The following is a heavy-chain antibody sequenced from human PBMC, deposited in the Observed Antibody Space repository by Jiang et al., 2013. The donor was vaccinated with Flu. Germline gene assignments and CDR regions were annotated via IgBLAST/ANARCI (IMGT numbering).Heavy chain of an antibody. D-gene: IGHD3-22*01. CDR1: GYSFIGYW. J-gene: IGHJ4*02. V-gene: IGHV5-51*01. CDR3: ARLYYYDSSGYPLNFDS. Sequence: GAEVKKPGESLKISCKGSGYSFIGYWIGWVRQMPGKGLEWMGIIYPGDSDTRYSPSFQGQVTISADKSITTAYLQWGSLKASDTAMYYCARLYYYDSSGYPLNFDSWGQGTLVTVSS. CDR2: IYPGDSDT.